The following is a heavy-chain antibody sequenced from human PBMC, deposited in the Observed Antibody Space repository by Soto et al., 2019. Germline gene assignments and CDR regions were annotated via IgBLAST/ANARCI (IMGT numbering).Heavy chain of an antibody. CDR1: GYTFTAYY. CDR2: VNPKSGGT. J-gene: IGHJ4*02. V-gene: IGHV1-2*02. CDR3: AGSGEGWQQLDN. Sequence: QVHLVQSGAEVREPGASVKVSCKTSGYTFTAYYIHWVRQAPGQGLEWMGWVNPKSGGTEFSRKFRGRVTMTSDTSSSTAYMEVGRLTSDDTAVYYCAGSGEGWQQLDNWGQGNLVTVSS.